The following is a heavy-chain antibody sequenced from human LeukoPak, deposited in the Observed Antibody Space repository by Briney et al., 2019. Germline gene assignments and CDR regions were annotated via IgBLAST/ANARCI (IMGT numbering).Heavy chain of an antibody. J-gene: IGHJ6*03. CDR3: ARDSHRYSGYQGYYMDV. CDR1: GTSHRNYY. CDR2: IFHSGST. Sequence: PAETQCLTRGVSGTSHRNYYWGWIRQSPAKGLEWIGYIFHSGSTKYNPSLKSRVTISLDTSKYQFPLKLSSVTAADTAVYYCARDSHRYSGYQGYYMDVWGKGTTVTVSS. D-gene: IGHD5-12*01. V-gene: IGHV4-59*01.